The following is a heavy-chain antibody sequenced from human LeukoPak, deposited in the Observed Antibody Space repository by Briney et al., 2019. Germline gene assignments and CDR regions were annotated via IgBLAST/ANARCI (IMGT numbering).Heavy chain of an antibody. CDR1: GYTFIAYY. V-gene: IGHV1-2*02. J-gene: IGHJ6*02. CDR2: INANSGGT. D-gene: IGHD2-2*01. CDR3: VRDHCTSNDCYEEQYYGLGV. Sequence: ASVKVSCKASGYTFIAYYIQWVRQAPGQGLEWMGWINANSGGTKYAQKFQGRVSMTRDTSIGTAYLEMSRLRSDDTAVYYYVRDHCTSNDCYEEQYYGLGVWGQGTTVTVSS.